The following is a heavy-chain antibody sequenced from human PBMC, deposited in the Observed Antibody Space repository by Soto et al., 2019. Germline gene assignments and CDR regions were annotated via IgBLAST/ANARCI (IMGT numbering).Heavy chain of an antibody. CDR3: SSAKLRTAFDP. CDR2: IFDSGST. CDR1: GGTISSGDDY. D-gene: IGHD3-3*01. Sequence: SETLSLTCIVSGGTISSGDDYWTWIRQPPGKGLEWIGYIFDSGSTYYNPSLKSRVSISVDTSKNQFSLKLSSVTAADTAVYFCSSAKLRTAFDPWSQGTLVTVSA. V-gene: IGHV4-30-4*01. J-gene: IGHJ5*02.